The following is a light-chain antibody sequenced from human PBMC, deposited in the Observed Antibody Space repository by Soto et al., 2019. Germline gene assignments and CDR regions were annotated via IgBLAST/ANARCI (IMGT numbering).Light chain of an antibody. CDR1: SSDVGGYNY. Sequence: QSVLTQPASVSGSPGQSITISCTGTSSDVGGYNYVSWYQQHPGKAPKLMIYEVSNRPSGVSNRFSGSKSGNTASLTISGLQAEDEADYYCSSYTSSSTPVVFCGGTKVTVL. CDR3: SSYTSSSTPVV. V-gene: IGLV2-14*01. J-gene: IGLJ2*01. CDR2: EVS.